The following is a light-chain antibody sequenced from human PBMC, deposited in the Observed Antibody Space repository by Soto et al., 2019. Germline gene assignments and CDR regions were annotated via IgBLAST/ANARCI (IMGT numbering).Light chain of an antibody. CDR1: SSDVGDYNY. Sequence: QSALTQPASVSGSPGQSITISCTGTSSDVGDYNYVSWFQQHPGKAPKLMIYEVVNRPSGVSIRFSGSKSGDTASLTITGLQAEDEAEYYCSSYAAGSIYVFGTGTKVTVL. V-gene: IGLV2-14*01. J-gene: IGLJ1*01. CDR2: EVV. CDR3: SSYAAGSIYV.